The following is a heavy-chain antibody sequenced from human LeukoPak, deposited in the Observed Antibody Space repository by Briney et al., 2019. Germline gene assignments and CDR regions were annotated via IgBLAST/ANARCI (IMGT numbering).Heavy chain of an antibody. CDR2: IYYSGST. J-gene: IGHJ3*02. V-gene: IGHV4-59*01. CDR3: AREKGRSPNPRAFDI. Sequence: PSETLSLTCTVSGGSISSYYWSWIRQPPGKGLEWIGYIYYSGSTNYNPSLKSRVTISVDTSKNQFSLKLSSVTAADTAVYYCAREKGRSPNPRAFDIWGQGTMVTVSS. CDR1: GGSISSYY.